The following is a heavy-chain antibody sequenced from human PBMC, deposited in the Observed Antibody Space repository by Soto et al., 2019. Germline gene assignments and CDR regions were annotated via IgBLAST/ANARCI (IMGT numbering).Heavy chain of an antibody. V-gene: IGHV1-46*01. CDR1: GYTFTSYY. CDR3: ASVYSGRDKRWLQSTFDY. J-gene: IGHJ4*02. CDR2: INPSGGST. D-gene: IGHD5-12*01. Sequence: ASVKVSCKASGYTFTSYYMHWVRQAPGQGLEWMGIINPSGGSTSYAQKFQGRVTMTRDTSTSTVYMELSSLRSEDTAVYYCASVYSGRDKRWLQSTFDYWGQGTLVTVSS.